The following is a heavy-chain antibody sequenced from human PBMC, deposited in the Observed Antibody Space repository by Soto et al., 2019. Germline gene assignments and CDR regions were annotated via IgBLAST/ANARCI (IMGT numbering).Heavy chain of an antibody. CDR1: GYTFTSYA. D-gene: IGHD2-15*01. CDR3: AAADCSGGSCYLLDY. V-gene: IGHV1-3*01. J-gene: IGHJ4*02. Sequence: ASVKVSCKASGYTFTSYAMHWVRQAPGQRLEWMGWINAGNGNTKYPQKFQGRVTITRDTSASTAYMELSSLRSEDTAVYYCAAADCSGGSCYLLDYWGQGTLVTVSS. CDR2: INAGNGNT.